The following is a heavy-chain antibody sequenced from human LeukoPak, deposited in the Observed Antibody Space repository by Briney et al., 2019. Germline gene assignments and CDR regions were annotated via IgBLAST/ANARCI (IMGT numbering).Heavy chain of an antibody. V-gene: IGHV1-69*05. CDR2: VIPIFGTA. CDR3: AREDSSSSNWFDP. CDR1: GGTFSSYA. J-gene: IGHJ5*02. Sequence: SVKVSCKASGGTFSSYAISWVRQAPGQGLEWMGGVIPIFGTANYAQKFQGRVTITTDESTSTAYMELSRLRSEDTAVYYCAREDSSSSNWFDPWGQGTLVTVSS. D-gene: IGHD6-6*01.